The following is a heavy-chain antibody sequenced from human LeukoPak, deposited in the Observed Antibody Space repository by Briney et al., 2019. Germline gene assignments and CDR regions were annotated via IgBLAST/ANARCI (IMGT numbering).Heavy chain of an antibody. CDR2: ILYDGSEQ. CDR3: AREGDSRWGELSP. J-gene: IGHJ1*01. D-gene: IGHD3-16*02. CDR1: GFTSSTYA. V-gene: IGHV3-33*01. Sequence: GGCLRLSRAASGFTSSTYAIHWVRQAPGRGREWVAVILYDGSEQYYADSVKGRFIISRDNSKSTSDLQMNSLRAEDTAVYYCAREGDSRWGELSPWGQGTLVTVSA.